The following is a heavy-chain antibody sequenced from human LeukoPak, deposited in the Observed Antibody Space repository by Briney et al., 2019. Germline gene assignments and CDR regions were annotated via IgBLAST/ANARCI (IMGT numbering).Heavy chain of an antibody. CDR1: GFTFTTFW. CDR3: ARDGGTSTPFDY. Sequence: GGSLRLSCATSGFTFTTFWMHWVRQAPGKGLVWVSRITNDESRTNHADSVNGRFTISRDNAKSTVYLQMNSLTAEDTAVYYCARDGGTSTPFDYWGQGTLVTVSS. D-gene: IGHD2-15*01. J-gene: IGHJ4*02. V-gene: IGHV3-74*01. CDR2: ITNDESRT.